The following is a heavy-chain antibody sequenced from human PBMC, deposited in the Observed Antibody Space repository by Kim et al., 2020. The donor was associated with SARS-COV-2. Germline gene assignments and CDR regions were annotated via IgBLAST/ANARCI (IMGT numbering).Heavy chain of an antibody. D-gene: IGHD5-18*01. J-gene: IGHJ4*02. CDR3: ARQDTAMVKD. CDR2: ST. V-gene: IGHV4-39*01. Sequence: STYYNPSLKSRVTISVDTSKNQFSLKLSSVTAADTAVYYCARQDTAMVKDWGQGTLVTVSS.